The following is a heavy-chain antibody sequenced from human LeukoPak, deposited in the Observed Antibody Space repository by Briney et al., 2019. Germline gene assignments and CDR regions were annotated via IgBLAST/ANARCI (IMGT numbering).Heavy chain of an antibody. CDR2: IKEDGREK. D-gene: IGHD4/OR15-4a*01. J-gene: IGHJ4*02. CDR3: ARDADYGYPALGYFDY. CDR1: GFTFSSYW. Sequence: GGSLRLSCAASGFTFSSYWMSWVRQAPGKGLEGVAKIKEDGREKYYVDSVKGRFTISRDNAKNSLYMQMNRLRAEDTAVYYCARDADYGYPALGYFDYWGPGTLVTVSS. V-gene: IGHV3-7*01.